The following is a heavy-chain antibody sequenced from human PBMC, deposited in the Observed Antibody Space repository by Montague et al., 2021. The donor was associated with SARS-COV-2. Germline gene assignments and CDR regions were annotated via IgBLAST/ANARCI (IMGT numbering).Heavy chain of an antibody. CDR2: IYWDDDK. CDR1: GFSLSTSGVG. D-gene: IGHD3-9*01. Sequence: PALVKPTQTLTLTCTFSGFSLSTSGVGVGWIRQPPGKALEWLALIYWDDDKRYSPSLKGRLTITKDTSKNQVVLTMTNMDPVDTATYYCAHSRLYYDILTGYYSLGYYFDYWGQGTLVTVSS. V-gene: IGHV2-5*02. CDR3: AHSRLYYDILTGYYSLGYYFDY. J-gene: IGHJ4*02.